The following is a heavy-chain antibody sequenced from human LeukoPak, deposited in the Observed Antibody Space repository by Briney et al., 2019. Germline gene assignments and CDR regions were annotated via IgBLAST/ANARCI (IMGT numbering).Heavy chain of an antibody. D-gene: IGHD6-13*01. J-gene: IGHJ4*02. V-gene: IGHV4-34*01. CDR3: ARGLYSSSWYGY. CDR1: GGSFSGYY. Sequence: SETLSLTCAVYGGSFSGYYWSWIRQPPGKGLEWMGEINHSGSTNYNPSLKSRVTISVDTSKNQFSLKLSSVTAADTAVYYCARGLYSSSWYGYWGQGTLVTVSS. CDR2: INHSGST.